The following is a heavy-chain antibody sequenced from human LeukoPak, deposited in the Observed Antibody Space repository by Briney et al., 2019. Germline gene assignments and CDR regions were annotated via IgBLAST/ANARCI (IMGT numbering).Heavy chain of an antibody. V-gene: IGHV1-58*01. D-gene: IGHD6-13*01. J-gene: IGHJ5*02. CDR3: AAERYSGSCFFFDP. Sequence: GASVKVSCKASGFTFSTSAVQWVRQARGQRLEWIGWIVVGRNEASYAQEFHGRVTITRDMSTSTAYLELSGLRSEDTAVYYCAAERYSGSCFFFDPWGQGTLVTVSS. CDR1: GFTFSTSA. CDR2: IVVGRNEA.